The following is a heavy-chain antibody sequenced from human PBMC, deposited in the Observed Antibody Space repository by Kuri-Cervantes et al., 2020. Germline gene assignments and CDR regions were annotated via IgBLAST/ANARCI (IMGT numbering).Heavy chain of an antibody. CDR1: GFTFSDYY. V-gene: IGHV3-30-3*01. D-gene: IGHD2-15*01. CDR2: ISHDGSNK. Sequence: GESLKISCAASGFTFSDYYMSWIRQAPGKGLEWVAVISHDGSNKNYADSVKGRFTISRDSSRNTLYLQINSLRAEDTAVYYCARGYCSGGSCYLFDYYYYMDVWGKGTTVTVSS. J-gene: IGHJ6*03. CDR3: ARGYCSGGSCYLFDYYYYMDV.